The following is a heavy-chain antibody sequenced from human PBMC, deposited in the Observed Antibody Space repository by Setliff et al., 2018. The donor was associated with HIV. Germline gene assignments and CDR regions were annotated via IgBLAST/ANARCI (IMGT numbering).Heavy chain of an antibody. J-gene: IGHJ3*02. V-gene: IGHV1-3*04. D-gene: IGHD6-19*01. CDR2: INTGNGNT. CDR1: GYTFTSYG. Sequence: GASVKVSCKASGYTFTSYGISWVRQAPGQGLEWMGWINTGNGNTKYSQRFQGRVTITRDTSASTAYMELSSLRSEDTAMYYCANGYSSGWYLVTAFDIWGQGTMVTVSS. CDR3: ANGYSSGWYLVTAFDI.